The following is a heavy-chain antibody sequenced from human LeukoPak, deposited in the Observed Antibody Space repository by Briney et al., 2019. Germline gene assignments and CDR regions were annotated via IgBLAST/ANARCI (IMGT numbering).Heavy chain of an antibody. CDR3: ASRNFGVVTD. Sequence: PSETLSLTCTVSGGSIRSYYWSWLRQPPGKGLEWIGYVHYSRSTNYNPSLKSRVTISVDTSKNQFSLKLSSMTAADTAVYYCASRNFGVVTDWGQGTLVTVSS. J-gene: IGHJ4*02. D-gene: IGHD3-3*01. V-gene: IGHV4-59*12. CDR2: VHYSRST. CDR1: GGSIRSYY.